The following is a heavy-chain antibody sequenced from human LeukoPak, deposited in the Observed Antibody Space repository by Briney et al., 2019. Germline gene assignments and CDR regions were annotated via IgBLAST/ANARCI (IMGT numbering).Heavy chain of an antibody. CDR1: GDYITRGYY. CDR2: IYHSGST. V-gene: IGHV4-38-2*02. Sequence: NPSETLSLTCTVSGDYITRGYYWGWIRQPPGKGLEWIGTIYHSGSTYYNPSLKSRVTISVDTTKNQFSLKLSSVTAADTAVYYCARHYDNLTGFFDYWGQGILVTVSS. J-gene: IGHJ4*02. CDR3: ARHYDNLTGFFDY. D-gene: IGHD3-9*01.